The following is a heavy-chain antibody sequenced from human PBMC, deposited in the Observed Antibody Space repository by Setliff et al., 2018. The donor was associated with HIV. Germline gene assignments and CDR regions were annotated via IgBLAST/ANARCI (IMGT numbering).Heavy chain of an antibody. V-gene: IGHV3-7*03. CDR1: GFVFSDFW. CDR2: INDDGNKK. Sequence: ETLRLSCAASGFVFSDFWMSWARQAPGKGLEWVANINDDGNKKWYVGSARGRFTISRDNAKKSLFLQMNSLRADDTAVYYCAAPSVRTNPVYGVISTRFDPWGQGSLVTVSS. J-gene: IGHJ5*02. D-gene: IGHD2-8*01. CDR3: AAPSVRTNPVYGVISTRFDP.